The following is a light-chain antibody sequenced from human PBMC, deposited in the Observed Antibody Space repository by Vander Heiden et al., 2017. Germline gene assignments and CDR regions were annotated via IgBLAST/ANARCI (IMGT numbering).Light chain of an antibody. V-gene: IGKV1-39*01. J-gene: IGKJ2*01. CDR3: QQSYSTRYT. Sequence: DVQMTQSPSSLSASAGDRVTITGRASQSISSYLNWYQQKPGKAPKLLIYAASSVQSGVPSRFSGSGSGTDFTLTISSLQPEDFATYYCQQSYSTRYTFGQGTKLEIK. CDR1: QSISSY. CDR2: AAS.